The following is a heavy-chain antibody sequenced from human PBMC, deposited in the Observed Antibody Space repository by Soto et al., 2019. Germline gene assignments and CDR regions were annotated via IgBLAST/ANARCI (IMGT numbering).Heavy chain of an antibody. Sequence: SETLSLTCTVAGGSISSYYWSWIRQPPGKGLEWIGYIYYSGSTNYNPSLKSRVTISVDTSKNQFSLKLSSVTAADTAVYYCATGNYDFSSGYYRRHYYLDYWGQGNLVIVSS. D-gene: IGHD3-3*01. V-gene: IGHV4-59*01. J-gene: IGHJ4*02. CDR2: IYYSGST. CDR1: GGSISSYY. CDR3: ATGNYDFSSGYYRRHYYLDY.